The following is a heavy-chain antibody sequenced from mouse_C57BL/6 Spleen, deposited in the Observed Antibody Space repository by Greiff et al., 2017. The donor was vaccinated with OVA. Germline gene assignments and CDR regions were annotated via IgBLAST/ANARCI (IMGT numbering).Heavy chain of an antibody. V-gene: IGHV1-54*01. CDR2: INPGSGGT. Sequence: QVQLQQSGAELVRPGTSVKVSCKASGYAFTNYLIEWVKQRPGQGLEWIGVINPGSGGTNYNEKFKGKATLTADKSSSTAYMQLSSLTSEDSAVYFGARGDGYYERSRDYWGQGTTLTVSS. CDR1: GYAFTNYL. J-gene: IGHJ2*01. CDR3: ARGDGYYERSRDY. D-gene: IGHD2-3*01.